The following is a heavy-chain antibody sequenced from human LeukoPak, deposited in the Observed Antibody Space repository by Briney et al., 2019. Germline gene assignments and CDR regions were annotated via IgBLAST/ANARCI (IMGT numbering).Heavy chain of an antibody. Sequence: GGSRRLSWAASGFTFDDYAMHWVRQAPGNVLEWVSLISWDGGSTYYADSVKGRFTISRDNSKNSLYLQMNSLRAEDTALYYCAKAEGVANYFDYWGQGTLVTVSS. J-gene: IGHJ4*02. D-gene: IGHD2-15*01. CDR3: AKAEGVANYFDY. CDR2: ISWDGGST. V-gene: IGHV3-43D*03. CDR1: GFTFDDYA.